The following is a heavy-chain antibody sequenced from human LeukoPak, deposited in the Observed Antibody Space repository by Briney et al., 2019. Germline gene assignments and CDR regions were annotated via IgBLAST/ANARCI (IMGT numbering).Heavy chain of an antibody. V-gene: IGHV4-59*08. CDR3: ARPDSYYDSSGYSPPSY. Sequence: SETLSLTCTVSGGSISSYYWSWIRQPPGKGLEWIGYIYYSGSTNYNPSLKSRVTISVDTSKNQFSLKLSSVTAADTAVYYCARPDSYYDSSGYSPPSYWGQGTLVTVSS. D-gene: IGHD3-22*01. CDR1: GGSISSYY. CDR2: IYYSGST. J-gene: IGHJ4*02.